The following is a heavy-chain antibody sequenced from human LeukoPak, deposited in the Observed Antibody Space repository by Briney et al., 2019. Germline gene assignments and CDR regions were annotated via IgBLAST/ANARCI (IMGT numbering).Heavy chain of an antibody. CDR3: AKGGKWDVTPFDY. CDR1: GFTFNTYV. D-gene: IGHD1-26*01. CDR2: ISGGGGST. J-gene: IGHJ4*02. Sequence: PGGSLRLSCAASGFTFNTYVMNWVRQAPGKGLEWVSTISGGGGSTYYADSVKGRFTISRDNSKNTLYLQVNSLRAEDTAVYYCAKGGKWDVTPFDYWGQGTLVTVSS. V-gene: IGHV3-23*01.